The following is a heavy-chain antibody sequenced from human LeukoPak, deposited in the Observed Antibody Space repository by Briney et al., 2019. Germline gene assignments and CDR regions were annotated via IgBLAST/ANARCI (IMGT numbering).Heavy chain of an antibody. CDR2: IYYSGST. D-gene: IGHD6-13*01. Sequence: SETLSLTCTVSGGSISSYYWSWIRQPPGKGLEWIGYIYYSGSTNYNPSLKSRVTISIDTSKNQFSLKVTSVTAADTAVYYCARDPPEGAAAGDVDYWGQGTLVTVSS. V-gene: IGHV4-59*01. CDR3: ARDPPEGAAAGDVDY. CDR1: GGSISSYY. J-gene: IGHJ4*02.